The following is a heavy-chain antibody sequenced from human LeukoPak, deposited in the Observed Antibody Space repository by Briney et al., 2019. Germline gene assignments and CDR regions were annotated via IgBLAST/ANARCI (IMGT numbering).Heavy chain of an antibody. CDR2: ISYDGSNK. CDR3: AKDQGGGAFDI. CDR1: GFTFSSYG. D-gene: IGHD1-26*01. V-gene: IGHV3-30*18. J-gene: IGHJ3*02. Sequence: GRSLRLSCAASGFTFSSYGMHWVCQAPGKGLEWVAVISYDGSNKYYADSVKGRFTISRDNSKNTLYLQMNSLRAEDTAVYYCAKDQGGGAFDIWGQGTMVTVSS.